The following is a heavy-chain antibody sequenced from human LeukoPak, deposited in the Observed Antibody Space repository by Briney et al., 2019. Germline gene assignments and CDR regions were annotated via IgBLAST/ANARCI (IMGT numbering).Heavy chain of an antibody. CDR2: INNDGGST. J-gene: IGHJ4*02. CDR3: TEFYYDGRGDFGY. CDR1: GFTFSSYW. V-gene: IGHV3-74*01. Sequence: GGSLRLSCAASGFTFSSYWMHWVRQAPGKGLVWVSRINNDGGSTIYADSVKGRFTISRDNSKNTLYLQMNSLRAADTAVYYCTEFYYDGRGDFGYWGRGTLVTVSS. D-gene: IGHD3-22*01.